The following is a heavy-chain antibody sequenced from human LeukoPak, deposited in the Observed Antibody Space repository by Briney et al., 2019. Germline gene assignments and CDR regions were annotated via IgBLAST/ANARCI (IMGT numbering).Heavy chain of an antibody. V-gene: IGHV3-15*01. CDR1: GFTFSNAW. J-gene: IGHJ4*02. CDR3: ATYNYGSYFYGSIRY. CDR2: IKSKTDGGTT. Sequence: PGGSLRLSCAASGFTFSNAWMSWVRQAPGKGLGWVGRIKSKTDGGTTDYTAPVNGRFTISRDDSINTLYLQMNTLKAEDTAVYYCATYNYGSYFYGSIRYWGQGTLVTVSS. D-gene: IGHD3-10*01.